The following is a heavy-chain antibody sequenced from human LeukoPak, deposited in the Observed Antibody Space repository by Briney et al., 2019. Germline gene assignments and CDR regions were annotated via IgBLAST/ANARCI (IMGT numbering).Heavy chain of an antibody. J-gene: IGHJ4*02. CDR3: ARDGGYHDSSGYYHSYYFDY. V-gene: IGHV3-33*01. Sequence: PGRSLRLSCAASGFVFSTYGMHWVRQAPGKGPEWVAVIWDDGSNQYYVDSVRGRFTISRDNSKNTLYLQMNSLRAEDTAVYYCARDGGYHDSSGYYHSYYFDYWGQGTLVTVSS. D-gene: IGHD3-22*01. CDR2: IWDDGSNQ. CDR1: GFVFSTYG.